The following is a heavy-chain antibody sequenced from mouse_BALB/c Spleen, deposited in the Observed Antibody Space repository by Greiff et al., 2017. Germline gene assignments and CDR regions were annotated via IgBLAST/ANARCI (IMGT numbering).Heavy chain of an antibody. CDR1: GYAFSSYW. CDR3: ARGLDPYRDD. J-gene: IGHJ4*01. V-gene: IGHV1-80*01. CDR2: IYPGDGDT. D-gene: IGHD2-10*01. Sequence: QVQLKASGAELVRPGSSVKISCKASGYAFSSYWMNWVKQRPGQGLEWIGQIYPGDGDTNYNGKFKGKATLTADKSSSTAYMQLSSLTSEDSAVYFCARGLDPYRDDWGQGTSVTVSS.